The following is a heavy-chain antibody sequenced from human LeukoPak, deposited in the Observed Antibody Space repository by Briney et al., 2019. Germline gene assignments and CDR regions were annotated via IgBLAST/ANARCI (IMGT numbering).Heavy chain of an antibody. V-gene: IGHV1-18*01. D-gene: IGHD3-22*01. Sequence: GSVKVSCKASAYTFTSYGISWVRQAPGQGREWMGWISAYNGKTNYAQKLQCRVTMTTDTSTSTAHMELRSLRSDDTAVYYCARGSSSGYYKLAFDIWGQGTMVTVSS. CDR1: AYTFTSYG. J-gene: IGHJ3*02. CDR3: ARGSSSGYYKLAFDI. CDR2: ISAYNGKT.